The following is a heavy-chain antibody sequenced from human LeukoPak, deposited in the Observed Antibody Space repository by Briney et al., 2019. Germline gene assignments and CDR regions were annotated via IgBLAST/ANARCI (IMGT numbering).Heavy chain of an antibody. Sequence: SETLSLTCTVSGGSISSGSYYWSWIRQPAGKGLEWIGRIYTSGSTNYNPSLKSRVTISVDTSKNQFSLKLSSVTAADTAVYYCARETYYDILTGYPGYYYYMDVWGKGTTVTISS. V-gene: IGHV4-61*02. J-gene: IGHJ6*03. CDR3: ARETYYDILTGYPGYYYYMDV. CDR1: GGSISSGSYY. D-gene: IGHD3-9*01. CDR2: IYTSGST.